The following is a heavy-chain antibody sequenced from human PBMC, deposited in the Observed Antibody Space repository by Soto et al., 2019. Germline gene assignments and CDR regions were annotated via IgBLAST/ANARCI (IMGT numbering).Heavy chain of an antibody. J-gene: IGHJ5*02. D-gene: IGHD2-8*01. CDR2: IYWDDDK. Sequence: GAGPTLVNPPQTLPLTCPLSGFSLTTNGMCVSWIRQPPGKALEWLALIYWDDDKRYSPSLKSRLTITKDTSKNQVVLTMTNLDPVDTATYYCAHSDKYGLTRWFDPWGQGTLVTSPQ. CDR3: AHSDKYGLTRWFDP. V-gene: IGHV2-5*08. CDR1: GFSLTTNGMC.